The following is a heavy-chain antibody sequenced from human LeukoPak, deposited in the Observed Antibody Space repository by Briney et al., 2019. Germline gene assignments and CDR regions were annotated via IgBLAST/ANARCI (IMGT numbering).Heavy chain of an antibody. Sequence: GGSLRLSCAASGFTFISYWMTWVRQAPGTGLEWVASIEQDGSNKYYVDSVKGRFTISRDDAKNSLVLQLNSLRAEDTAVYYCARSPARSDEGGNDYWGQGTLVTVSS. V-gene: IGHV3-7*01. D-gene: IGHD1-1*01. CDR1: GFTFISYW. CDR3: ARSPARSDEGGNDY. J-gene: IGHJ4*02. CDR2: IEQDGSNK.